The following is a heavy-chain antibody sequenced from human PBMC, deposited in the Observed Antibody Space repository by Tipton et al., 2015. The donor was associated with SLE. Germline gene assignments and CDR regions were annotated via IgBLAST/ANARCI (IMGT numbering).Heavy chain of an antibody. CDR2: INAGNGNT. Sequence: QSGAEVKKPGASVKVSCKASGYTFTSYAMHWVRQAPGQRLEWMGWINAGNGNTKYSQKFQGRVTITRDASASTAYMELSSLRSEDTAVYYCARDEGWGWFDYWGQGTLVTVSS. J-gene: IGHJ4*02. CDR3: ARDEGWGWFDY. D-gene: IGHD2-21*01. V-gene: IGHV1-3*01. CDR1: GYTFTSYA.